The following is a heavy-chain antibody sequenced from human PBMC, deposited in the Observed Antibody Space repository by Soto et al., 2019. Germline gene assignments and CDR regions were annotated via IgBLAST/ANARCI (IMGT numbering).Heavy chain of an antibody. D-gene: IGHD3-22*01. CDR2: ISGSGGST. CDR1: GFTFSSYA. V-gene: IGHV3-23*01. Sequence: GGSLRLSCAASGFTFSSYAMSWVRQAPGKGLEWVSAISGSGGSTYYADSVKGRFTISRDNSKNTLYLQMNSLRAEDTAVYYCAKIFAYSYDSSGYYHFDYWGQGTLVTVSS. J-gene: IGHJ4*02. CDR3: AKIFAYSYDSSGYYHFDY.